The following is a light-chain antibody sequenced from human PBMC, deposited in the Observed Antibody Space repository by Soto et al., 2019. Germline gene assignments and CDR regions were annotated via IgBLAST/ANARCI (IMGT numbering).Light chain of an antibody. CDR2: KVS. J-gene: IGLJ2*01. V-gene: IGLV2-14*01. CDR1: SSDIGAYNY. CDR3: NSHTSSSTLV. Sequence: QSVLTQPASVSGSPGQSITISCTGTSSDIGAYNYVSWYQHHPGKAPKLLIYKVSNRPSGVSDRFSGSKSGNTASLTISGLQAEDEADYYCNSHTSSSTLVFGGGTKVTVL.